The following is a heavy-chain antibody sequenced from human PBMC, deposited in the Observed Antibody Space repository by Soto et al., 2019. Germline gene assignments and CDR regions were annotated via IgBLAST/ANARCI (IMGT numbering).Heavy chain of an antibody. Sequence: AASVKVSCKASVYTFTSYYMHWVRQAPGQGLEWMGIINPSGGSTSYAQKFQGRVTMTRDTSTSTVYMELSSLRSEDTAVYYCARENYDSSGYYVGYYYYGMDVWGQGTTVTVSS. CDR2: INPSGGST. V-gene: IGHV1-46*01. D-gene: IGHD3-22*01. CDR3: ARENYDSSGYYVGYYYYGMDV. CDR1: VYTFTSYY. J-gene: IGHJ6*02.